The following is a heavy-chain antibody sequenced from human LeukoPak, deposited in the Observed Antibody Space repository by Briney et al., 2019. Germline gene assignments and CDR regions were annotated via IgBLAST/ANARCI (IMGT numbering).Heavy chain of an antibody. D-gene: IGHD3-22*01. V-gene: IGHV4-59*01. CDR2: IYYGGST. CDR1: GGSISSYY. J-gene: IGHJ4*02. Sequence: KSSETLSLTCTVSGGSISSYYWSWIRQPPGKGLEWIGYIYYGGSTKYNPSLKSRVTISVDTSKNQFSLKLSSVTAADTAVYYCARGYFDSSGYSLDYWGQGTLVTVSS. CDR3: ARGYFDSSGYSLDY.